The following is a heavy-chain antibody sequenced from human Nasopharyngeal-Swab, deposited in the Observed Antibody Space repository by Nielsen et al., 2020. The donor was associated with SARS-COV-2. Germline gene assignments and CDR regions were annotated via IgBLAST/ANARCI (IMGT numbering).Heavy chain of an antibody. V-gene: IGHV4-39*07. J-gene: IGHJ6*02. CDR3: ARVPRDHYYYGMDV. D-gene: IGHD5-24*01. Sequence: WIRQPPGKGLEWIGSIYYSGSTYYNPSLKSRVTISVDTSKNQFSLKLSSVTAADTAVYYCARVPRDHYYYGMDVWGQGTTVTVPS. CDR2: IYYSGST.